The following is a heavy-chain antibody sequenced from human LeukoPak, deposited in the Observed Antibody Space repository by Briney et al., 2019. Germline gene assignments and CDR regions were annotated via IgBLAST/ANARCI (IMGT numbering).Heavy chain of an antibody. J-gene: IGHJ4*02. CDR2: INPSGGST. CDR1: GYTFTSYY. Sequence: ASVKVSCKASGYTFTSYYMHWVRQAPGQGLEWMGIINPSGGSTSYAQKFQGRVTITTDESTSTAYMELSSLRSEDTPVYYCARRRVEMATIEVGYFDYWGQGTLVTVSS. CDR3: ARRRVEMATIEVGYFDY. D-gene: IGHD5-24*01. V-gene: IGHV1-46*01.